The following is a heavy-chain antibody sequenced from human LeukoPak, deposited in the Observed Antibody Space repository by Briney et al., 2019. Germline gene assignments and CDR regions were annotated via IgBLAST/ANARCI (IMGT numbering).Heavy chain of an antibody. D-gene: IGHD4-17*01. CDR2: ISGSGGST. V-gene: IGHV3-23*01. J-gene: IGHJ4*02. CDR1: GFTFNSYA. CDR3: AKDPTVTPQFYFDY. Sequence: PGGSLRLSCAASGFTFNSYAMSWVRQAPGKGLEWVSAISGSGGSTYYADSVKGRFTISRDNSKNTLYLQMNSLRAEDTAVYYCAKDPTVTPQFYFDYWGQGTLVTVSS.